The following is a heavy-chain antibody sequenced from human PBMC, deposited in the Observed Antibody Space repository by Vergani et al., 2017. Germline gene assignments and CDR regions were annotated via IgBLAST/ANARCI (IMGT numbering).Heavy chain of an antibody. CDR3: AKKRHYRGYDYPDY. CDR2: TWYDGNNK. Sequence: QVQLVESGGGVVQPGRSLRLSCAASGFTFNQYGMHWVRQAPGKGLEWVAVTWYDGNNKQYADSVKGRFTISRDNYRNTLSLQMNSLRVEDTAVYFCAKKRHYRGYDYPDYWGQGILVTVSS. J-gene: IGHJ4*02. D-gene: IGHD5-12*01. V-gene: IGHV3-33*06. CDR1: GFTFNQYG.